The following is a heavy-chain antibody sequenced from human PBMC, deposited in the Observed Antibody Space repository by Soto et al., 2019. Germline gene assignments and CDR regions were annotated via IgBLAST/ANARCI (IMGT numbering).Heavy chain of an antibody. CDR1: GGSISSYY. J-gene: IGHJ4*02. CDR2: IYYSGST. D-gene: IGHD3-10*01. CDR3: AGGSNNYYFDY. V-gene: IGHV4-59*01. Sequence: PSETLSLTCTVSGGSISSYYWSWIRQPPGKGLEWIGYIYYSGSTNYNPSLKSRVTISVDTSKNQFSLKLSSVTAADTAVYYCAGGSNNYYFDYWGQGTLVTVSS.